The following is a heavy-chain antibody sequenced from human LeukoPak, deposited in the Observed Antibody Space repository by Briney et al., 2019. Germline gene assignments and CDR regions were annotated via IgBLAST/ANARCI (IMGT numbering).Heavy chain of an antibody. J-gene: IGHJ6*02. CDR2: IIPIFGTA. V-gene: IGHV1-69*05. CDR3: ARATPYDSSGYYYLYYYGMDV. Sequence: SVKVSCKASGGTFSSYAISWVRQAPGQGLEWMGGIIPIFGTANYAQKFQGRVTITTDESTSTAYMELSSLRSEDTAVYYCARATPYDSSGYYYLYYYGMDVWGQGTTVTVSS. D-gene: IGHD3-22*01. CDR1: GGTFSSYA.